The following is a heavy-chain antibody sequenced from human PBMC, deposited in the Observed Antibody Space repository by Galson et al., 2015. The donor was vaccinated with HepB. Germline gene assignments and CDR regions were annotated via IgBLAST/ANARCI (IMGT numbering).Heavy chain of an antibody. CDR3: ARGPLVGYYDYVWGSYRYTAVDY. V-gene: IGHV1-69*13. J-gene: IGHJ4*02. CDR2: IIPIFGTA. D-gene: IGHD3-16*02. CDR1: GGTFSSYA. Sequence: SVKVSCKASGGTFSSYAISWVRQAPGQGLEWMGGIIPIFGTANYAQKFQGRVTITADESTSTAYMELSSLRSEDTAVYYCARGPLVGYYDYVWGSYRYTAVDYWGQGTLVTVSS.